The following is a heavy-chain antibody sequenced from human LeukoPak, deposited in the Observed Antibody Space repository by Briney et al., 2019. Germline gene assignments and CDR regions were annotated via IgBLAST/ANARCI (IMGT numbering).Heavy chain of an antibody. CDR3: AKDLHVVVVAAFDP. Sequence: PGGSLRLSCAASGFTFSYFWMHWFRQTPGKGLVWVSCINTDGSYSTYADSVKGRFTISRDNSKNTLYLQMNSLRAEDTAVYYCAKDLHVVVVAAFDPWGQGTLVTVSS. J-gene: IGHJ5*02. CDR1: GFTFSYFW. D-gene: IGHD2-15*01. V-gene: IGHV3-74*01. CDR2: INTDGSYS.